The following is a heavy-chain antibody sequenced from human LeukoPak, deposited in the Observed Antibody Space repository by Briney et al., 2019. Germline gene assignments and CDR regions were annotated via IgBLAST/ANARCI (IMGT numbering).Heavy chain of an antibody. CDR3: AKELYDFWSGYYRGGAFDI. CDR2: ISGSGGST. Sequence: GGSLRLSCAASGFTFSSYAMSWVRQAPGKGLEWVSAISGSGGSTYYADSVKGRFTISRDNSKNTLYLQMNSLRAEDTAVYYCAKELYDFWSGYYRGGAFDIWGQGTMVIVSS. J-gene: IGHJ3*02. V-gene: IGHV3-23*01. CDR1: GFTFSSYA. D-gene: IGHD3-3*01.